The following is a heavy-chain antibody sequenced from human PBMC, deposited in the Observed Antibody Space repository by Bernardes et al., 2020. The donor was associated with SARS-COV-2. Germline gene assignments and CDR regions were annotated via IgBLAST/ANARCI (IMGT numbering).Heavy chain of an antibody. CDR2: IGTAGDT. D-gene: IGHD3-3*01. V-gene: IGHV3-13*01. CDR1: GFTFSSYD. Sequence: GGSLRLSCAASGFTFSSYDMHWVRQATGKGLEWVSAIGTAGDTYYPGSVKGRFTISRENAKNSLYLQMSSLRAEDTAVYYCAREYYDFWSGSHYAGWFDPWGQGTLVTVSS. J-gene: IGHJ5*02. CDR3: AREYYDFWSGSHYAGWFDP.